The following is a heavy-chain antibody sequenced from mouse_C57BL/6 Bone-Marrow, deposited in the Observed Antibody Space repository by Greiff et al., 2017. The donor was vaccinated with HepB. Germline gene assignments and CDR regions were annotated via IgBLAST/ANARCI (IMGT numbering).Heavy chain of an antibody. CDR3: ARFTTVVGDWYFDV. D-gene: IGHD1-1*01. J-gene: IGHJ1*03. Sequence: VQLQQSGAELARPGASVKLSCKASGYTFTSYGISWVKQRTGQGLEWIGEIYPRSGNTYYNEKFKGKATLTADKSSSTAYMELRSLTSEDSAVYICARFTTVVGDWYFDVWGTGTTGTVSS. V-gene: IGHV1-81*01. CDR2: IYPRSGNT. CDR1: GYTFTSYG.